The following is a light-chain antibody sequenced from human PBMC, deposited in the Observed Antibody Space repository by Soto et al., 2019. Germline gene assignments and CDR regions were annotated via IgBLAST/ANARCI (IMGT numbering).Light chain of an antibody. J-gene: IGKJ5*01. V-gene: IGKV3-20*01. Sequence: EIVLTQSPGTLSLSPGERATLSCRASQSVSSSYLAWYQQKPGQAPRLLIYDASNRATGIPARFSGSGSGTDFTLTISRLEPEDFAVYYCQQYYGSPGITFGQGTRLEIK. CDR3: QQYYGSPGIT. CDR2: DAS. CDR1: QSVSSSY.